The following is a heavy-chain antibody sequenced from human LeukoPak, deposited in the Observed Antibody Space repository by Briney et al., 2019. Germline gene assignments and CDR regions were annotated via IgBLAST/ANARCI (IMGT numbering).Heavy chain of an antibody. CDR2: IWYDGSNK. D-gene: IGHD3-16*01. Sequence: PGRSLRLSCAASGFTFSSYGMHWVRQAPGEGLEWVAVIWYDGSNKYYADSVKGRFTISRDNSKNTLYLQMNSLRAEDTAVYYCARDDYVWGSPTSTFDYWGQGTLVTVSS. J-gene: IGHJ4*02. CDR3: ARDDYVWGSPTSTFDY. CDR1: GFTFSSYG. V-gene: IGHV3-33*01.